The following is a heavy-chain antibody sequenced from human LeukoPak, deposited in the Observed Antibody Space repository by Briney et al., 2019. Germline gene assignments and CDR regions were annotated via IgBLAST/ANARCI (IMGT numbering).Heavy chain of an antibody. D-gene: IGHD3-10*01. CDR1: GFTFSSYA. V-gene: IGHV3-30*04. J-gene: IGHJ4*02. CDR2: ISYGRSNK. CDR3: AKDFLYGSGSGC. Sequence: PGGSLRLSCAASGFTFSSYAMHWVPQAPGKGLEWVAVISYGRSNKYYADSVKGRLTISRDNSKNTLYLQMNSLRAEDRAVYYCAKDFLYGSGSGCWGQGTLVTVSS.